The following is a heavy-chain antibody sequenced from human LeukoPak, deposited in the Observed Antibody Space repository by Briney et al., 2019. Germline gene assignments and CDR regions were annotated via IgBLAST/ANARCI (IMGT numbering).Heavy chain of an antibody. CDR3: ARASHRLAATTNWFDP. D-gene: IGHD2-15*01. CDR1: GFTFSSYS. J-gene: IGHJ5*02. Sequence: GGSLRLSCAASGFTFSSYSMNWVRQAPGKGLEWVSSISSSSSYIYYADSVKGRFTISRDNAKNSLYLQMSSLRAEDTAVYYCARASHRLAATTNWFDPWGQGTLVTVSS. CDR2: ISSSSSYI. V-gene: IGHV3-21*01.